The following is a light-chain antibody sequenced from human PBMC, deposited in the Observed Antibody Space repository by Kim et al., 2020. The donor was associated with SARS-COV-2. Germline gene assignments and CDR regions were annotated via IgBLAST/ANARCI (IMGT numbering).Light chain of an antibody. V-gene: IGLV1-44*01. CDR3: AAWDDSLNGFYV. Sequence: SVTISCSGSSSNIGSNTVNWYQQLPGTAPKLLIYSNNQRPSGVPDRFSGSKSGTSASLAISGLQSEDEADYYCAAWDDSLNGFYVFGTGTKVTVL. J-gene: IGLJ1*01. CDR2: SNN. CDR1: SSNIGSNT.